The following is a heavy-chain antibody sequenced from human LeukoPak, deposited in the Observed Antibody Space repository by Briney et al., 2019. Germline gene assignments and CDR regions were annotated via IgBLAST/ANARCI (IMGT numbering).Heavy chain of an antibody. CDR1: GYTFTSYD. D-gene: IGHD4-23*01. Sequence: ASVKVSCKASGYTFTSYDINWVRQATGQGLEWMGWMSPNSDNTGYAQKFQGRVSFTRDTSISTAYMELRSLTSEDTAVYYCARDYGGSSGWFDPWGQGTLVTVSS. CDR3: ARDYGGSSGWFDP. V-gene: IGHV1-8*01. J-gene: IGHJ5*02. CDR2: MSPNSDNT.